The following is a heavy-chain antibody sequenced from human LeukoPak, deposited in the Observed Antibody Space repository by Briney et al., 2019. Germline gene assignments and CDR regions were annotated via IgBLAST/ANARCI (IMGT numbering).Heavy chain of an antibody. CDR1: GFTFSSYG. CDR3: ARGAVTGYYMDV. J-gene: IGHJ6*03. CDR2: ISYDGSNK. V-gene: IGHV3-30*03. Sequence: GGSLRLSCAASGFTFSSYGMHWVRQAPGKGLEWVAVISYDGSNKYYADSVKGRFTISRDNSKNTLYLQMNSLRAEDTAVYYCARGAVTGYYMDVWGKGTTVIISS. D-gene: IGHD4-17*01.